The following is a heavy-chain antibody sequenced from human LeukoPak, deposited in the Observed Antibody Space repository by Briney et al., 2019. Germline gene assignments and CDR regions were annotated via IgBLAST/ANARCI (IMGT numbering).Heavy chain of an antibody. CDR1: GGSFSGYY. Sequence: PSETLSLTCAVYGGSFSGYYWSWIRQPPGKGLEWIGEINHSGSTNYNPSLKSRVTISVDTSKNQFSLKLSSVTAADTAVYYCARGRRLLGFLVCYGMDVWGQGTTVTVSS. J-gene: IGHJ6*02. CDR2: INHSGST. D-gene: IGHD3-22*01. V-gene: IGHV4-34*01. CDR3: ARGRRLLGFLVCYGMDV.